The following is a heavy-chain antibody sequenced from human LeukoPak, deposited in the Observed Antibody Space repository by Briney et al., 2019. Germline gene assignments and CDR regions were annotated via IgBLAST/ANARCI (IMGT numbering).Heavy chain of an antibody. CDR2: ITSSGDTI. CDR3: ARGGIVVVPAASYYFDY. Sequence: GGSLRLSCTTSVFPFSRYSMNWVRQAPGKGLEWVSYITSSGDTIYYADSVKGRFTISRDNSKNTLYLQMNSLRAEDTAVYYCARGGIVVVPAASYYFDYWGQGTLVTVSS. CDR1: VFPFSRYS. J-gene: IGHJ4*02. V-gene: IGHV3-48*01. D-gene: IGHD2-2*01.